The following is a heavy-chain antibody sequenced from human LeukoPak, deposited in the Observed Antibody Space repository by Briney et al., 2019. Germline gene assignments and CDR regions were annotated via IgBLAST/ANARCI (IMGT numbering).Heavy chain of an antibody. CDR2: ISYSGST. V-gene: IGHV4-61*01. Sequence: PSETLSLTCTVSGGSISSSSYYWSWIRQPPGKGLEWIGYISYSGSTNYNPSLKSRVTISVDTSKTQFSLKLTSVTAADTAVYYCARGTYNFEYWGQGTLVTVSS. D-gene: IGHD4-11*01. J-gene: IGHJ4*02. CDR3: ARGTYNFEY. CDR1: GGSISSSSYY.